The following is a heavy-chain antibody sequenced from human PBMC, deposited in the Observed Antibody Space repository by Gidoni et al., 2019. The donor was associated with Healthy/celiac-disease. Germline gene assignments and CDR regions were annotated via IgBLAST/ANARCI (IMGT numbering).Heavy chain of an antibody. CDR1: GFTFSSYG. CDR2: RWYDGSNK. V-gene: IGHV3-33*01. Sequence: QVQLVESGGGVVQPGRSLRLSCAASGFTFSSYGMHWVRQAPGQGLAWVAVRWYDGSNKYYADSVKGRFTISRDNSKNTLYLQMNSLRAEDTAVYYCARPRGTMVRGVIKGYGMDVWGQGTTVTVSS. D-gene: IGHD3-10*01. CDR3: ARPRGTMVRGVIKGYGMDV. J-gene: IGHJ6*02.